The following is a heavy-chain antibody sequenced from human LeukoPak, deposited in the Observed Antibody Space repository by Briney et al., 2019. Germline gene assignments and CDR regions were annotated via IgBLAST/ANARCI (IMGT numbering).Heavy chain of an antibody. CDR1: GFNFSRYR. V-gene: IGHV3-48*02. Sequence: ESLRLSCAVSGFNFSRYRIMWVRQPPPKGLQWASYILTGNSTLYYADSAKGRFTIFRGNVKKSLYLQMDRLSYEDTAVYLLSRQGSLADLGRGSLVTVSS. J-gene: IGHJ4*02. D-gene: IGHD3-3*02. CDR3: SRQGSLAD. CDR2: ILTGNSTL.